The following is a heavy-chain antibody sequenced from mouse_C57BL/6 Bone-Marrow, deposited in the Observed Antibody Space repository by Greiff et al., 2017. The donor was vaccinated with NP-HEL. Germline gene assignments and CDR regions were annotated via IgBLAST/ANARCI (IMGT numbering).Heavy chain of an antibody. CDR2: IDPEDGDT. J-gene: IGHJ3*01. CDR1: GFNIKDYY. CDR3: TPFYYDYDWFAY. Sequence: VQLQQSGAELVRPGASVKLSCTASGFNIKDYYMHWVKQRPEQGLEWIGRIDPEDGDTEYAPKFQGKATMTADTSSNTAYLQLSSLTSEDTAVYYCTPFYYDYDWFAYWGQGTLVTVSA. V-gene: IGHV14-1*01. D-gene: IGHD2-4*01.